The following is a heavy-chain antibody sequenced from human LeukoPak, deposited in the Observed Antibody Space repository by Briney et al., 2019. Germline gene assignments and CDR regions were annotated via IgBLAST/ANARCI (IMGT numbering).Heavy chain of an antibody. CDR2: IWYDGSNK. D-gene: IGHD3-10*01. V-gene: IGHV3-30*02. CDR3: AKAYGSGSTYYYYGMDV. J-gene: IGHJ6*02. Sequence: GGSLRLSCAASGFTFSSYGMHWVRQAPGKGLEWVAVIWYDGSNKYYADSVKGRFTISRDNSKNALYLQMNSLRAEDTAVYYCAKAYGSGSTYYYYGMDVWGQGTTVTVSS. CDR1: GFTFSSYG.